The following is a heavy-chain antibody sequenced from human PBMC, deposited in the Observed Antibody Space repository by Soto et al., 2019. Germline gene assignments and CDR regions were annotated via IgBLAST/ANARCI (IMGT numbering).Heavy chain of an antibody. CDR1: GGSINNNDHY. CDR3: ARRDIWYYDRSGYSPFDH. CDR2: IDYSGST. J-gene: IGHJ4*02. Sequence: PSETRSLTCTVSGGSINNNDHYWGWVRQPPGKGLEWVGNIDYSGSTYYKPSLKSRVTISVDTSKNQFSLKLSSVTAADTAVYYCARRDIWYYDRSGYSPFDHWGQGTLVTVSS. V-gene: IGHV4-39*01. D-gene: IGHD3-22*01.